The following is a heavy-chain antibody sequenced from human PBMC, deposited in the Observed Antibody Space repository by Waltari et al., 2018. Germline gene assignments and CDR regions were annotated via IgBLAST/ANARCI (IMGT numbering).Heavy chain of an antibody. CDR1: RCNY. J-gene: IGHJ3*02. V-gene: IGHV3-53*01. D-gene: IGHD6-19*01. Sequence: RCNYMSWVRQAPGKGLELVSVLYGDGRTYYAESVKGRFIISRDNSKNTVYFQMNRLQTEDTAVYFCVRGVAGGFDIWGQGTLVTVSS. CDR2: LYGDGRT. CDR3: VRGVAGGFDI.